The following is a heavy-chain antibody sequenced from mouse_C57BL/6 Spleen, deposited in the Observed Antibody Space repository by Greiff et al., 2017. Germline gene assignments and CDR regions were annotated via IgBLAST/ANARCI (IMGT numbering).Heavy chain of an antibody. V-gene: IGHV1-69*01. CDR3: ARLWDDGSAWFAD. J-gene: IGHJ3*01. Sequence: QVQLQQPGAELVMPGASVKLSCKASGYTFTSYWMHWVKQRPGQGLEWIGEIDPSDSYPNYNQKFKGKSTLTVDKSSSTAYMQISSLTSEDSAVVYCARLWDDGSAWFADWGQGTLVTVSA. CDR1: GYTFTSYW. CDR2: IDPSDSYP. D-gene: IGHD2-3*01.